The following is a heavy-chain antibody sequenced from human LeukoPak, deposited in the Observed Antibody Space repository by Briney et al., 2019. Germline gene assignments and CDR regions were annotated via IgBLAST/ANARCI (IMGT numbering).Heavy chain of an antibody. D-gene: IGHD4-11*01. Sequence: SQTLSLTCTVSGGSISSGDYYWSWIRQPPGKGLEWVGYIYYSGSTFYNPSLKSRVSISVDTSKNQFSLKLSSVTAADTAVYYCARALSVTTLRIDYWGQGTLVTVSS. CDR2: IYYSGST. V-gene: IGHV4-30-4*01. CDR3: ARALSVTTLRIDY. CDR1: GGSISSGDYY. J-gene: IGHJ4*02.